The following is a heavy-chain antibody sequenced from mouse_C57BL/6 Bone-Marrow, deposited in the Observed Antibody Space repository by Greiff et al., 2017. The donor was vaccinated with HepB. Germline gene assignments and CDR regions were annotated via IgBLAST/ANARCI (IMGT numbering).Heavy chain of an antibody. CDR1: GYTFTSYN. D-gene: IGHD1-1*01. Sequence: QVQLKESGAELVRPGASVKMSCKASGYTFTSYNMHWVKQTPRQGLEWIGAIYPGNGDTSYNQKFKGKATLTVDKSSSTAYMQLSSLTSEDSAVYFCARSLTTVVANYFDYWGQGTTLTVSS. CDR2: IYPGNGDT. J-gene: IGHJ2*01. V-gene: IGHV1-12*01. CDR3: ARSLTTVVANYFDY.